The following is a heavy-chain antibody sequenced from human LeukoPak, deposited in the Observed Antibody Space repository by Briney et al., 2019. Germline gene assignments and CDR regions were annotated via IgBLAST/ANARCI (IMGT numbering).Heavy chain of an antibody. D-gene: IGHD5-18*01. J-gene: IGHJ4*02. Sequence: SETLSLTCTVSGDSISTHYWSWIRQPPGKGLEWIGYVLDSERTKDNPSLKSRATLSADTSKNQSSLKLTSVTAADSAMYYCATIKRGSIFGYFDFWGQGVLVTVSS. CDR3: ATIKRGSIFGYFDF. V-gene: IGHV4-59*11. CDR2: VLDSERT. CDR1: GDSISTHY.